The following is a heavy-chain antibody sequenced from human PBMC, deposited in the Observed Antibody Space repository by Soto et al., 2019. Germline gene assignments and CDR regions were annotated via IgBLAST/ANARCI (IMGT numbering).Heavy chain of an antibody. CDR3: ARGYYYYDSSGYYYDH. J-gene: IGHJ5*02. Sequence: ASVKVSCKASGYTFTSYGISWVRQAPGQGLERMGWISAYNGNTNYAQKLQGRVTMTTDTSTSTAYMELRSLRSDDTAVYYCARGYYYYDSSGYYYDHWGQGTLVTVSS. CDR2: ISAYNGNT. CDR1: GYTFTSYG. D-gene: IGHD3-22*01. V-gene: IGHV1-18*01.